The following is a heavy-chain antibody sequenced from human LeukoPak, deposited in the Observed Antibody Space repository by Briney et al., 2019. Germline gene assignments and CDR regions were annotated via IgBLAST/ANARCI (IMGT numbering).Heavy chain of an antibody. CDR3: ARGGSTVTTLIDFDY. D-gene: IGHD4-17*01. J-gene: IGHJ4*02. CDR2: IYTSGST. Sequence: SETLSLTCTVSGGSISSYYWSWIRQPAGKGLEWIGRIYTSGSTNYNPSLKSRVTMSVDTSKNQFSLKLSSVTAADTAVYYCARGGSTVTTLIDFDYWGQGTLVTVSS. V-gene: IGHV4-4*07. CDR1: GGSISSYY.